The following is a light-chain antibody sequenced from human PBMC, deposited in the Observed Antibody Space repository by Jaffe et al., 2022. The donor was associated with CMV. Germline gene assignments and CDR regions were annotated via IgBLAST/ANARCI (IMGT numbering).Light chain of an antibody. CDR3: QQYYSYLWT. CDR2: AAS. Sequence: AIRITQSPSSLSASTGDRVTITCRASQGISSYLAWYQQKPGKAPKLLIYAASTLQSGVPSRFSGSGSGTDFTLTISCLQSEDFATYYCQQYYSYLWTFGQGTKLEIK. J-gene: IGKJ2*02. CDR1: QGISSY. V-gene: IGKV1-8*01.